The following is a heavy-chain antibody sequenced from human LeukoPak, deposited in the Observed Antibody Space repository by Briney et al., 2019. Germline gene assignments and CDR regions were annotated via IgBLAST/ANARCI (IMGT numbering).Heavy chain of an antibody. CDR1: GFNFRDYY. CDR2: ISASGGII. V-gene: IGHV3-11*01. D-gene: IGHD4/OR15-4a*01. J-gene: IGHJ4*02. CDR3: ARHMVITPFHS. Sequence: GGSLRLSCVASGFNFRDYYFSWIRQPPGQGLEWLAFISASGGIIHYEDSVKGRFTISRDDASNSVFLQTNSLKTEDTALYYCARHMVITPFHSWGQGTQVTVSS.